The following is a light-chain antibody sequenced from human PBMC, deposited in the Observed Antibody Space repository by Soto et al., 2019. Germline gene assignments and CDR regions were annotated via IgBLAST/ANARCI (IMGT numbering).Light chain of an antibody. Sequence: VLTPPPSSSGTPGQRVTISCSGSSSNIGSNTVNWYQQLPGTAPKLLIYSNNQRPSGVPDRFSGSKSGTSAPLAISGLQSEDEADYYCAAWDDSLNGHVFGTGTKVTVL. CDR2: SNN. V-gene: IGLV1-44*01. J-gene: IGLJ1*01. CDR3: AAWDDSLNGHV. CDR1: SSNIGSNT.